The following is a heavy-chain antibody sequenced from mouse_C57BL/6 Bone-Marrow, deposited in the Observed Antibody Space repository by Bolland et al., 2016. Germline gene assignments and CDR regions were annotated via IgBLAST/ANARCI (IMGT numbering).Heavy chain of an antibody. V-gene: IGHV1-55*01. J-gene: IGHJ4*01. D-gene: IGHD1-1*01. CDR3: ARDYGSSDYAMDY. Sequence: YNEKFKSKATLTVDTSSSTAYMQLSSLTSEDSAVYYCARDYGSSDYAMDYWGQGTS.